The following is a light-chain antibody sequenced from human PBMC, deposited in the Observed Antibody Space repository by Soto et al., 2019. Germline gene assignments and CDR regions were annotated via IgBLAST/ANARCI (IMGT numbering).Light chain of an antibody. V-gene: IGLV2-8*01. CDR1: SSDVGGYNY. Sequence: QSVLTQPPSASGSPGQSVTISCTGTSSDVGGYNYVSWYQHHPGKAPKLMIYDVSKRPSGVPDRFSGSKSGNTASLTVSGLQAEDEADYYCRSYAGSNNYVFGTGTKVTVL. CDR3: RSYAGSNNYV. CDR2: DVS. J-gene: IGLJ1*01.